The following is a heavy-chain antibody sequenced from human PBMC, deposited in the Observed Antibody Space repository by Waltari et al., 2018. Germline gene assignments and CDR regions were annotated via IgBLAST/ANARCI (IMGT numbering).Heavy chain of an antibody. J-gene: IGHJ4*02. CDR1: GASITSYH. V-gene: IGHV4-59*01. Sequence: QLQLQESGSGLVKPSEPLSLTCTVSGASITSYHWIWIRQPPGKGLEWIGYIYYSGTTNYNPSLKSRVTISVDTSKNQFSLNLTSVTAADTAVYFCARGPVGSGSCYDSWGQGTLVTVSS. CDR2: IYYSGTT. D-gene: IGHD3-10*01. CDR3: ARGPVGSGSCYDS.